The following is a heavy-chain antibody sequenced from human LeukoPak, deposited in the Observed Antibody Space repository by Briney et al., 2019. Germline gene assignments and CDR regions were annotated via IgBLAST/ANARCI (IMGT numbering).Heavy chain of an antibody. J-gene: IGHJ4*02. V-gene: IGHV3-7*01. D-gene: IGHD3-10*01. CDR3: ARMYYYGSGSYYNLDY. Sequence: GGSLRLSCAASGFTFSSYWMSWVRQAPGKGLEWVANIKQDGSEKYYVGSVKGRFTISRDNAKNPLYLQMNSLRVEDTAVYYCARMYYYGSGSYYNLDYWGQGTLVTVSS. CDR1: GFTFSSYW. CDR2: IKQDGSEK.